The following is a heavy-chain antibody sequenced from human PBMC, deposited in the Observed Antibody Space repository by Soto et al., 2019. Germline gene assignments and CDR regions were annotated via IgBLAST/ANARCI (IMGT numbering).Heavy chain of an antibody. CDR2: ISAYNGHT. Sequence: QVQLVQSGAEVKKPGASVKVSCKASGYTFTTYGISWVRQAPGQGLEWMGWISAYNGHTNYAQNLQGRVTMTTDTSTSTAYMELRSLRSDETAVYYCARNYYDSSGYYDPVDYWGQGTLVTVSS. CDR3: ARNYYDSSGYYDPVDY. CDR1: GYTFTTYG. J-gene: IGHJ4*02. D-gene: IGHD3-22*01. V-gene: IGHV1-18*01.